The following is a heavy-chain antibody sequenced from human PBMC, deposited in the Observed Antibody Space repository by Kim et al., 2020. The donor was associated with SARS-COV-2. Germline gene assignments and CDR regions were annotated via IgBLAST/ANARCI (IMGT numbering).Heavy chain of an antibody. CDR2: INIDNSNT. CDR1: GSTFTNYA. Sequence: ASVKVSCKASGSTFTNYAIHWVRQAPGQRLEWMGWINIDNSNTKYSQKFQGRVTLSRDTSATTAYMDMTSLRYEDTAVYYCARASQYYDCRPKNWFDPWGQGTLVTVSS. D-gene: IGHD3-16*01. J-gene: IGHJ5*02. V-gene: IGHV1-3*04. CDR3: ARASQYYDCRPKNWFDP.